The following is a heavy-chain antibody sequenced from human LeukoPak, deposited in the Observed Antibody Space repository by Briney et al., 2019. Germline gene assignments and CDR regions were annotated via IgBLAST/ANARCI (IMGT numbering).Heavy chain of an antibody. CDR3: ARGSRGWPTTFDY. CDR1: GFTVSSNY. D-gene: IGHD6-19*01. J-gene: IGHJ4*02. CDR2: IYSGGST. Sequence: PGGSLRLSCAASGFTVSSNYMSWVRQAPGRGLEWVSVIYSGGSTYYADSVKGRFTISRDNSKNTLYLQMNSLRAEDTAVYYCARGSRGWPTTFDYWGQGTLVTVSS. V-gene: IGHV3-66*02.